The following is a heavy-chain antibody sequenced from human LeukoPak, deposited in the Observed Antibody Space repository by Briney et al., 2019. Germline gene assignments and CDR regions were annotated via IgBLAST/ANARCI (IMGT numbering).Heavy chain of an antibody. CDR2: ISGSGGST. V-gene: IGHV3-23*01. CDR1: GFTFSGYA. CDR3: AKPQWELLQRNAFDI. D-gene: IGHD1-26*01. J-gene: IGHJ3*02. Sequence: GGSLRLSCAASGFTFSGYAMSWVRQAPGEGLEWVSAISGSGGSTYYADSVKGRFTISRDNSKNTLYLQMNSLRAEDTAVYYCAKPQWELLQRNAFDIWGQGTMVTVSS.